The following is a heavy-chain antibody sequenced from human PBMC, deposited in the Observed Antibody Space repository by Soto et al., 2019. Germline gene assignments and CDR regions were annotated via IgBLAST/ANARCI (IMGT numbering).Heavy chain of an antibody. D-gene: IGHD1-26*01. J-gene: IGHJ6*02. CDR1: GFTFSSYA. V-gene: IGHV3-30-3*01. CDR2: ISYDGSNK. Sequence: HPGGSLRLSCAASGFTFSSYAMHWVRQAPGKGLEWVAVISYDGSNKYYADSVKGRFTISRDNSKNTLYLQMNSLRAEDTAVYYCARAEGGSYYSLLIYYYYGMDVWGQGTTVTVSS. CDR3: ARAEGGSYYSLLIYYYYGMDV.